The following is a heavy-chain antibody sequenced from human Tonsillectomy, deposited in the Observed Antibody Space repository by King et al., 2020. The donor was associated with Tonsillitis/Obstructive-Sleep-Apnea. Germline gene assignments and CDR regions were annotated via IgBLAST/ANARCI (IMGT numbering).Heavy chain of an antibody. J-gene: IGHJ3*02. CDR2: ISSSGSTI. CDR3: ARERGSIAAPDAFDI. CDR1: GFTFSSYE. D-gene: IGHD6-6*01. Sequence: VQLVESGGGLVQPGGSLRLSCAASGFTFSSYEMNWVRQAPGKGLEWVSYISSSGSTIYYADSVKGRFTISRDNAKNSLYLQMNSLRAEDTAVYYCARERGSIAAPDAFDIWGQGTMVTVSS. V-gene: IGHV3-48*03.